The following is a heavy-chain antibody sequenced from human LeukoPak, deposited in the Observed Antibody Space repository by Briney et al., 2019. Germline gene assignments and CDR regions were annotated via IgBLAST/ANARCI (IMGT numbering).Heavy chain of an antibody. CDR2: IYYSGST. V-gene: IGHV4-59*01. CDR1: GGSISSYY. J-gene: IGHJ3*02. D-gene: IGHD3-22*01. Sequence: PSETLSLTCTVSGGSISSYYWIWIRQPPGKGLEWIGYIYYSGSTNYNPSLKSRVTISVDTSKNQFSLKLSSVTAADTAVYYCARDPGPDYYDSSGYYSLNAFDIWGQGTMVTVSS. CDR3: ARDPGPDYYDSSGYYSLNAFDI.